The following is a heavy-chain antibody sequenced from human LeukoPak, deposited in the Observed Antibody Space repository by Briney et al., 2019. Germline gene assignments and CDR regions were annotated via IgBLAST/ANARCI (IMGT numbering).Heavy chain of an antibody. V-gene: IGHV1-69*13. CDR1: GGTCSSYA. J-gene: IGHJ6*04. D-gene: IGHD3-10*01. CDR3: ARDLRGVIPHYYGMDV. Sequence: SVKVSCKVSGGTCSSYAISWVRQAPGQGLEWMGGIIPIFGTANYAQKFQGRVTITADESTSTAYMELSSLRSEDTAVYYCARDLRGVIPHYYGMDVWGKGTTVTVSS. CDR2: IIPIFGTA.